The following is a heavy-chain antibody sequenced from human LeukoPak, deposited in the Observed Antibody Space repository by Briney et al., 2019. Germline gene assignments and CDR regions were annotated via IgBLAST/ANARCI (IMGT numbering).Heavy chain of an antibody. Sequence: PGGSLRLSCAASGFTFSSYAMSWVRQAPGKGLEWVSAISGSGGSTYYADSVKGRFTISRDNSKNTVYLQMNSLRVEDTAVYYCAGGTPIAVTGIWGQGTMVTVSS. D-gene: IGHD6-19*01. CDR2: ISGSGGST. CDR3: AGGTPIAVTGI. J-gene: IGHJ3*02. CDR1: GFTFSSYA. V-gene: IGHV3-23*01.